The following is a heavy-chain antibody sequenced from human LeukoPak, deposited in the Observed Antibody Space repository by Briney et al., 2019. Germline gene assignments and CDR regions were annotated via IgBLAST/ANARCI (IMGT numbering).Heavy chain of an antibody. V-gene: IGHV3-23*01. Sequence: GGSLRLSCAASGFTFDNYAMSWVRQVPGKGLEWVSTIGDGAGSTYYADSVKGRLTISRDNSKNTLYLQMNSLRAEDTAVYYCARAERVGDIVVVPAARRGDYFDYWGQGTLVTVSS. CDR1: GFTFDNYA. J-gene: IGHJ4*02. CDR2: IGDGAGST. CDR3: ARAERVGDIVVVPAARRGDYFDY. D-gene: IGHD2-2*01.